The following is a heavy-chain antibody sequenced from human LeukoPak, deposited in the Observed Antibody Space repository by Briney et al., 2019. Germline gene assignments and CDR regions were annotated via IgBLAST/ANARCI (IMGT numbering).Heavy chain of an antibody. CDR3: ARLLLWFGEAYFDY. J-gene: IGHJ4*02. Sequence: SETLSLTCTVSGGSISSSSYYWGWIRQPPGKGLEWIGSIYYSGSTYYNPSLKSRVTISVDTSKSQFSLKLSSVTAADTAVYYCARLLLWFGEAYFDYWGQGTLVTVSS. CDR2: IYYSGST. D-gene: IGHD3-10*01. V-gene: IGHV4-39*01. CDR1: GGSISSSSYY.